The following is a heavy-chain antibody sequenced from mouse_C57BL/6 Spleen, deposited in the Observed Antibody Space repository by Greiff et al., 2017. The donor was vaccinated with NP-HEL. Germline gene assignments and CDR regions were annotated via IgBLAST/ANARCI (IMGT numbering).Heavy chain of an antibody. CDR2: IYPGDGGT. J-gene: IGHJ1*03. V-gene: IGHV1-80*01. D-gene: IGHD1-1*01. Sequence: QVQLKESGAELVKPGASVKISCKASGYAFSSYWMNWVKQRPGKGLEWIGQIYPGDGGTNYNGKFKGKATLTADKSSSTAYMQLSSLTSEDSAVYFCASEVDSSYWYFDVWGTGTTVTVSS. CDR3: ASEVDSSYWYFDV. CDR1: GYAFSSYW.